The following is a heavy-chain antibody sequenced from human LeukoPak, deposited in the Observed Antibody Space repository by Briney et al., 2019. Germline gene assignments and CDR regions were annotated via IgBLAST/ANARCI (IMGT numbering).Heavy chain of an antibody. D-gene: IGHD3-22*01. Sequence: GGSLRLSCAASGFTFSSNSMNWVRQAPGKGLEWVSSISTSSSYIYYADSVKGRFTISRDNAKNSLYLQMNSLRAEYTAVYYCARHVVAVGFDYWGQGTLVTVSS. CDR1: GFTFSSNS. V-gene: IGHV3-21*01. CDR3: ARHVVAVGFDY. CDR2: ISTSSSYI. J-gene: IGHJ4*02.